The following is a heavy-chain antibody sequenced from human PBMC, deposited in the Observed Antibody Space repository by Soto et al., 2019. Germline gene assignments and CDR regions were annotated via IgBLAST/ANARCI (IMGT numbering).Heavy chain of an antibody. V-gene: IGHV3-33*01. CDR2: IWYEGSDK. CDR1: GFTFSCFG. CDR3: AFGNLSYYFDY. J-gene: IGHJ4*02. Sequence: GGSLRLSCAASGFTFSCFGMHWVRQAPGKGLEWVAIIWYEGSDKYYADSVKGRFTISRDNSKNTLYLQMNSLRAEDTAVYHCAFGNLSYYFDYWGQGTPVTVSS. D-gene: IGHD3-16*01.